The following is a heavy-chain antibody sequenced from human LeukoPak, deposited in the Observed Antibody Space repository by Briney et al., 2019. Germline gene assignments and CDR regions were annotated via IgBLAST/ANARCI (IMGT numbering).Heavy chain of an antibody. D-gene: IGHD6-13*01. V-gene: IGHV6-1*01. Sequence: SQTLSLTCAISGDSVSSNSAAWNWIRRSPSRGLEWLGRTYYRSKWYNDYAVSVKSRITINPDTSKNQFSLQLNSVTPEDTAVYYCARADSSSWDRHDAFDIWGQGTMVTVSS. CDR1: GDSVSSNSAA. CDR2: TYYRSKWYN. CDR3: ARADSSSWDRHDAFDI. J-gene: IGHJ3*02.